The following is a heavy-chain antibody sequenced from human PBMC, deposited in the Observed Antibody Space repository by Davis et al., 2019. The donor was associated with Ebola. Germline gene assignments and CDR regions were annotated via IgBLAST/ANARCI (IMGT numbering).Heavy chain of an antibody. CDR3: ARGWLRRYLDY. CDR2: TYYSSKWYN. D-gene: IGHD3-9*01. Sequence: PSETLSLTCAISGDSVFGKNGGWNWIRQSPSRGLEWLGRTYYSSKWYNGYAESLKSRINLSPDPAKNQFSLHLNSVTPEDTAVYYCARGWLRRYLDYWGQGIPVTVSS. CDR1: GDSVFGKNGG. J-gene: IGHJ4*02. V-gene: IGHV6-1*01.